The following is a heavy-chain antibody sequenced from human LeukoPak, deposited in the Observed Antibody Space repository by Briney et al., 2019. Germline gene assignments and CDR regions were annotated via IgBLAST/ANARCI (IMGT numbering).Heavy chain of an antibody. D-gene: IGHD2-2*01. CDR2: IRNDGTTT. CDR3: AKGVVVCTRYYGDS. Sequence: GPLRLSCAASGFTFSDNWMHWVRQAPGKGLVWVSRIRNDGTTTNYADSVKGRFTISRDNAKNSLFLQMNGLRAEDTAVYYCAKGVVVCTRYYGDSWGQGTPVTGSS. J-gene: IGHJ4*02. V-gene: IGHV3-74*01. CDR1: GFTFSDNW.